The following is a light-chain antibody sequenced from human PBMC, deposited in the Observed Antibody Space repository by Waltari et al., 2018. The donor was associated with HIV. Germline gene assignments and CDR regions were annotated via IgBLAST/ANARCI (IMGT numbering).Light chain of an antibody. CDR1: KLVSKF. Sequence: SYELTQPPSVSVSPGQTASITCSGDKLVSKFGSWYQQKPGQSHVLVIYQDSKRPSGIPGRFSGSNSGNTATLTISGTQAMDEADYYCQAWDSGTAVFGGGTKLTVL. J-gene: IGLJ2*01. V-gene: IGLV3-1*01. CDR3: QAWDSGTAV. CDR2: QDS.